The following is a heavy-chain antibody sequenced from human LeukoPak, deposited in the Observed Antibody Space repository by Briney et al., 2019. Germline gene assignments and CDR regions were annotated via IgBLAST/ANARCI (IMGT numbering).Heavy chain of an antibody. J-gene: IGHJ4*02. Sequence: GESLKISCKQSGYGFSTYWIAWVRQTPGKGLEWMGIINPGDSKIRYSPSFQGHVTISADKSPKTAYLQWSSLRASDTAIYYCARILEDSAYYGFDYWGQGTLVTVSS. V-gene: IGHV5-51*01. CDR2: INPGDSKI. CDR1: GYGFSTYW. D-gene: IGHD2-15*01. CDR3: ARILEDSAYYGFDY.